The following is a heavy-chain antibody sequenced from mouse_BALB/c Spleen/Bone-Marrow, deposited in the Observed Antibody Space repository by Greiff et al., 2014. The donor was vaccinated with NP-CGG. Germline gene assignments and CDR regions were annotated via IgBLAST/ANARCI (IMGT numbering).Heavy chain of an antibody. Sequence: ESGAELAKPGASVKMSCKASGYTFTTYWMHWVKQRPGQGLEWIGYINPSTGYTEYNQKFKDKATLTADKSSSTAYMQLISLTFEDSAVYYCARDLDYWGQGTTLTVSS. CDR3: ARDLDY. CDR2: INPSTGYT. J-gene: IGHJ2*01. V-gene: IGHV1-7*01. CDR1: GYTFTTYW.